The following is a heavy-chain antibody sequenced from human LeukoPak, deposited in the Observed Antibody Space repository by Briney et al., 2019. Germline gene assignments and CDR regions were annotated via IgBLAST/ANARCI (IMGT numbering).Heavy chain of an antibody. CDR1: GFTFSDYA. CDR2: ITRNGGST. Sequence: GKSLRLSCTASGFTFSDYAMSWVRQGPGKGLEWVSGITRNGGSTYYADSVKGRFTISRDNSENTLYMQLNSLRVEDTAVYYCASSGSYRFDYWGQGTLVTVSS. V-gene: IGHV3-23*01. CDR3: ASSGSYRFDY. J-gene: IGHJ4*02. D-gene: IGHD1-26*01.